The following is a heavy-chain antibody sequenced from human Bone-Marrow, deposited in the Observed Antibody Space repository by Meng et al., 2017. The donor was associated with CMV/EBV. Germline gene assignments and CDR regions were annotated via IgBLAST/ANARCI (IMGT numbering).Heavy chain of an antibody. CDR2: IKQDGSEK. CDR3: ARPFGQSVGHYGMDV. CDR1: GFTFSSYW. D-gene: IGHD3-16*01. J-gene: IGHJ6*02. V-gene: IGHV3-7*01. Sequence: GESLKISCAASGFTFSSYWMSWVRQAPGKGLEWVANIKQDGSEKYYVDSVKGRFTISRDNAKNSLYLQMNSLRAEDTAVYYCARPFGQSVGHYGMDVWGQGTTVTVSS.